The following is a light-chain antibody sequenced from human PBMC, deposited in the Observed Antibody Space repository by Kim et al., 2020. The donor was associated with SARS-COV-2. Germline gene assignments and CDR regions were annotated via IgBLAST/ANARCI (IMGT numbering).Light chain of an antibody. CDR1: QNVYSN. CDR3: QQYKNWPPLT. J-gene: IGKJ4*01. CDR2: AVS. Sequence: EVVMTQSPPTLSVSPGGSATLSCRASQNVYSNLAWYQQKPGQAPRLLIYAVSTRATGIPDRFRGSGAGTEFTLTISSLQAEDSAVYYCQQYKNWPPLTFGGGTKVDIK. V-gene: IGKV3-15*01.